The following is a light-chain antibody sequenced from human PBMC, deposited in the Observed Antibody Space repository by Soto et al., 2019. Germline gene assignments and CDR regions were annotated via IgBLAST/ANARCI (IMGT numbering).Light chain of an antibody. V-gene: IGKV3-15*01. J-gene: IGKJ1*01. CDR1: QSVSSX. CDR2: GAY. CDR3: QQYNNWPPWT. Sequence: EIVMTQSPATLSVSPGARATLSCRASQSVSSXXAWYQPTPGQAPRLVIYGAYTSATGIPARFSGSGSGTEXXXXISXLQAEDFAVYYCQQYNNWPPWTFGQGTKVEIK.